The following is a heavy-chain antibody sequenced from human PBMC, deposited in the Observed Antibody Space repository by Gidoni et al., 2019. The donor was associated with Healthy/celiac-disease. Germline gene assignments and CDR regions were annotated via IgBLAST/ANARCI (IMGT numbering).Heavy chain of an antibody. CDR2: IYYSGST. D-gene: IGHD1-1*01. CDR1: GGSISSSSYY. Sequence: QLHLQASAPGLVKPSETLSPSRTVSGGSISSSSYYWGWIRPPPGKGLEWIGSIYYSGSTYYNPSLKSRVTISVDTSKNQFSLKLSSVTAADTAVYYCARRSRVRGMDVWGQGTTVTVSS. J-gene: IGHJ6*02. V-gene: IGHV4-39*01. CDR3: ARRSRVRGMDV.